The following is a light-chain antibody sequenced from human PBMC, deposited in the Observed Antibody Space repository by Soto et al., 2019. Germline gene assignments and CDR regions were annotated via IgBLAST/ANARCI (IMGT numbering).Light chain of an antibody. CDR1: QSITNNY. V-gene: IGKV3-20*01. Sequence: EILLTQSPGTLSLSPGERATLSCGASQSITNNYLAWYQHKPGQAPRLLIYSASSGATGIPDRFSGSGSGTDFVLTISRLEPEDFAVYYCQQYGKTPRTFGQGTKLEIK. CDR3: QQYGKTPRT. CDR2: SAS. J-gene: IGKJ2*01.